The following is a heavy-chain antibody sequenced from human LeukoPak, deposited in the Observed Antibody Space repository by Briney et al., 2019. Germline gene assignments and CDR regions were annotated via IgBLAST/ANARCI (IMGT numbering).Heavy chain of an antibody. D-gene: IGHD6-13*01. CDR2: INAGNGNT. V-gene: IGHV1-3*01. CDR3: ARGIAAAGTFDY. Sequence: ASVKVSCKASGYTFTSYAMHWVRQAPGQRLEWMGWINAGNGNTKYSQKFQGRVTITRDTSASTAYMELSSLRSEDTAVYYCARGIAAAGTFDYWGQGTLVTVSS. CDR1: GYTFTSYA. J-gene: IGHJ4*02.